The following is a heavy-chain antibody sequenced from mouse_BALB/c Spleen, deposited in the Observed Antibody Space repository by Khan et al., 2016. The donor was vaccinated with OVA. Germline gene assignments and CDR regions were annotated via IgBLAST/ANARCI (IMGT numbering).Heavy chain of an antibody. CDR2: IAPGSGST. J-gene: IGHJ4*01. CDR3: ARENDYGSSCYAMDY. V-gene: IGHV1S41*01. D-gene: IGHD1-1*01. CDR1: GYTFTSYW. Sequence: DLVKPGASVKLSCKASGYTFTSYWINWIKQRPGQGLEWIGRIAPGSGSTDYNEMFKGKATLTVDTSSSTVYIQLSSLSSEDSAVHCCARENDYGSSCYAMDYWGQGTSVTVSS.